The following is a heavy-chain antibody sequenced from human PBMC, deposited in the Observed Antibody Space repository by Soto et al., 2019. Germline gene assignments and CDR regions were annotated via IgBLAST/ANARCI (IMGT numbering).Heavy chain of an antibody. D-gene: IGHD6-13*01. CDR2: ISFDGNNI. V-gene: IGHV3-30*14. J-gene: IGHJ3*02. CDR3: ERAHSSSWRPGAFDI. Sequence: GGSLRLSCASSGFNFSFYAMHWVRQTPGKGLEWVAVISFDGNNIYYADSVRGRFTISRDSSSSMLYLQMNSLRAEDTAVYYCERAHSSSWRPGAFDIWGQGTMVTVSS. CDR1: GFNFSFYA.